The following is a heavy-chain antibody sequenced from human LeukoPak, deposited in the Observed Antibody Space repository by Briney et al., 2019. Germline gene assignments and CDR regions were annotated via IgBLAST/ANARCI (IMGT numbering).Heavy chain of an antibody. CDR1: GFTFSNYE. V-gene: IGHV3-48*03. CDR3: ARGDGLGEFRYGMGV. Sequence: GGSLRLSCVASGFTFSNYEMFWVRQAPGKGLEWVSYFSSRGTINYGDSVKGRFAISRDNAKNSLYLQMNSLRVEDTGVYYCARGDGLGEFRYGMGVWGQGTTVTVS. CDR2: FSSRGTI. J-gene: IGHJ6*02. D-gene: IGHD3-10*01.